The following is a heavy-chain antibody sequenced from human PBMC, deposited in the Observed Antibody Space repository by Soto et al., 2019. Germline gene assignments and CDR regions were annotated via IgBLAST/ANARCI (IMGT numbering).Heavy chain of an antibody. J-gene: IGHJ5*02. Sequence: PGESLKISCKGSGYSFTSYWISWVRQMPGKGLEWMGRIDPSDSYTNYSPSFQGHVTISADKSISTAYLQWSSLKASDTAMYYCARRHSSSSAFAPWGQGTLVTVSS. CDR1: GYSFTSYW. D-gene: IGHD6-13*01. CDR2: IDPSDSYT. V-gene: IGHV5-10-1*01. CDR3: ARRHSSSSAFAP.